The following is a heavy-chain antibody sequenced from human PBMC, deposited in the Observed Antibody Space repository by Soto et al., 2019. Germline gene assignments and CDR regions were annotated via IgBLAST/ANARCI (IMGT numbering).Heavy chain of an antibody. CDR3: ARTQDCTNGVCYSRDPLQLLTGWFDP. D-gene: IGHD2-8*01. CDR2: INRSGST. J-gene: IGHJ5*02. CDR1: GGSFSGYY. Sequence: PSETLSLTCAVYGGSFSGYYWSWIRQPPGKGLEWIGEINRSGSTNYNPSLKSRVTISVDTSNNQFSLKLSSVTAADTAVYYCARTQDCTNGVCYSRDPLQLLTGWFDPWGLGTLVTVYS. V-gene: IGHV4-34*01.